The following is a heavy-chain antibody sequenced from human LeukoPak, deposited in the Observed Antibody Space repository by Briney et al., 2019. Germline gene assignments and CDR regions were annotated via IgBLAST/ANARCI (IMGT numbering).Heavy chain of an antibody. D-gene: IGHD1-26*01. Sequence: QPGGSLRLSCAASGFTFRISWMSWVRQAPGKGLEWVASIKEDGSEKNYVDSVKGPFTISRDNDNNSLYLHMNSLRVDDTAFYYCAGGGRPDSWGQGTLVTVSS. J-gene: IGHJ5*01. V-gene: IGHV3-7*04. CDR3: AGGGRPDS. CDR1: GFTFRISW. CDR2: IKEDGSEK.